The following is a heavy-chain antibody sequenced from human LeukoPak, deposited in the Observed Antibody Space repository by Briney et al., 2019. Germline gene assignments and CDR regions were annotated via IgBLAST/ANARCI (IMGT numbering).Heavy chain of an antibody. CDR3: ARAQNYYDSSGRAFDY. Sequence: GGSLRLSCAASGFTFSNYLMNWVRQAPGKGLEWVAMIKQDGSDKYYVDSVKGRFTISRDNAKNSLYLQMNSLRAEDTAVYYCARAQNYYDSSGRAFDYWGQGTLVTVSS. D-gene: IGHD3-22*01. CDR2: IKQDGSDK. CDR1: GFTFSNYL. J-gene: IGHJ4*02. V-gene: IGHV3-7*04.